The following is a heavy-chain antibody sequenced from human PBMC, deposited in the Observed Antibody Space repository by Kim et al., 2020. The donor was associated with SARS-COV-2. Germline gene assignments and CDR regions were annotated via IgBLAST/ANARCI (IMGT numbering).Heavy chain of an antibody. CDR1: GYSFTSYW. Sequence: GESLKISCKGSGYSFTSYWISWVRQMPGKGLEWMGRIDPSDSYTNYSPSFQGHVTISADKSISTAYLQWSSLKASDTAMYYCARHVLAAASSWYYGMDVWGQGTTVTVSS. CDR3: ARHVLAAASSWYYGMDV. CDR2: IDPSDSYT. D-gene: IGHD6-13*01. V-gene: IGHV5-10-1*01. J-gene: IGHJ6*02.